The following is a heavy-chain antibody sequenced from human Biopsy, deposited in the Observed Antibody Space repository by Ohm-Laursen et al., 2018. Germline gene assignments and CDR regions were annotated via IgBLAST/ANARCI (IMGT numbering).Heavy chain of an antibody. D-gene: IGHD2-2*01. CDR1: GGSISGYH. J-gene: IGHJ4*02. CDR2: ISYTGGI. V-gene: IGHV4-59*01. Sequence: SGTLSLTCPVSGGSISGYHWSWIRKSPGKGLEWLAYISYTGGITSNPSLNGRATMALDTSKNQFFQRLIYVTAADTAVYYCARMPHFDYWGQGILVTVSS. CDR3: ARMPHFDY.